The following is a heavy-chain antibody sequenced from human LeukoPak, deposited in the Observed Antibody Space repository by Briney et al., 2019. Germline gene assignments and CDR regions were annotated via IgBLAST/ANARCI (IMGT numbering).Heavy chain of an antibody. CDR2: ISGSGGST. D-gene: IGHD5-18*01. CDR1: GFTFSSYA. V-gene: IGHV3-23*01. J-gene: IGHJ4*02. CDR3: AKDRGGYSNGSYFDY. Sequence: GGSLRLSCAASGFTFSSYAMSWVRQAPGKGLEWVSAISGSGGSTYYADSVKGRFTISRDNSKNTLYLQMNSLRAEDTAVYYCAKDRGGYSNGSYFDYWGQGTLVTVSS.